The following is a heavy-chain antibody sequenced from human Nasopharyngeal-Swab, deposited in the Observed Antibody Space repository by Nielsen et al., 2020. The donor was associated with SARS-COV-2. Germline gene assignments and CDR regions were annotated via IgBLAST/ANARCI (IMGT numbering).Heavy chain of an antibody. CDR2: ISASGGST. D-gene: IGHD3-10*01. CDR3: AKDDVVRGDAFDF. V-gene: IGHV3-23*01. J-gene: IGHJ3*01. CDR1: GFTFNIYA. Sequence: GGSLRLSCAASGFTFNIYAMAWVRRAPGRGLEWVSAISASGGSTYYRNSVKGRFSISRDNPKNTLFLQMNSLTVDDTALYYCAKDDVVRGDAFDFWGQGTMVTVSS.